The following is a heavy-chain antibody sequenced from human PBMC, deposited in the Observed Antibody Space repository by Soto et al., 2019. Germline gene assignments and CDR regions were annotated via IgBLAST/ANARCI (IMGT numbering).Heavy chain of an antibody. CDR3: ARESEYSGYDSGWFDP. CDR2: IHYSGST. Sequence: QVQLQESGPGVVKPSETLSLTCTVSGGSISSDYWSWIRQPPGKGLEWIGNIHYSGSTNYNPSLKSRVTISVDTSKNQFSLRLTSVTAADTAVYYCARESEYSGYDSGWFDPWGQGTLVTVSS. D-gene: IGHD5-12*01. V-gene: IGHV4-59*01. J-gene: IGHJ5*02. CDR1: GGSISSDY.